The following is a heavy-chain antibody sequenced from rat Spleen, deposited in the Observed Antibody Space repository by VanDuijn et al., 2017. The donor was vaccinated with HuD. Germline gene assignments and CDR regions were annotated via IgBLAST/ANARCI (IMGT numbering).Heavy chain of an antibody. J-gene: IGHJ3*01. CDR1: GFTFNNYG. CDR2: ISYDGGDI. Sequence: EVQLVESGGGLVQPGRSMKLSCAASGFTFNNYGMAWVRQAPKKGLEWVAYISYDGGDIYYRDSVKGRFTISRDNAKSTLYLQMDSLRSEDTATYYCTRHFSPADYYSSFPVLYWGQGTLVTVSS. D-gene: IGHD1-2*01. V-gene: IGHV5-25*01. CDR3: TRHFSPADYYSSFPVLY.